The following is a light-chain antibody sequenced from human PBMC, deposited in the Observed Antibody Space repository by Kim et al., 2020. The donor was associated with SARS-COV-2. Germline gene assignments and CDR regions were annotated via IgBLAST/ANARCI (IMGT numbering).Light chain of an antibody. CDR2: DAS. Sequence: FPGESATLSCRASQSVSSNFLAWYQQRPGQAPRLLIYDASSRATGIPDRFSGSGSGTDFTLTISRLEPEDFAVYYCQQHGNSLWTFGQGTKVDIK. J-gene: IGKJ1*01. V-gene: IGKV3-20*01. CDR1: QSVSSNF. CDR3: QQHGNSLWT.